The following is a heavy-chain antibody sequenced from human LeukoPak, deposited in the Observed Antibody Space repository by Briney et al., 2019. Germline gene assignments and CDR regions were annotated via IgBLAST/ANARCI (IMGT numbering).Heavy chain of an antibody. CDR2: IRYDAINK. CDR1: GFNFSNYG. Sequence: PGGSLRLSCAASGFNFSNYGMHWVRQASDKGLEWVSFIRYDAINKYYADSVKGRFTISRDNSKNTLYLESDSLRTEDTAVYYCAKSYGGNFFDSWGQGILVTVSS. D-gene: IGHD4-23*01. CDR3: AKSYGGNFFDS. V-gene: IGHV3-30*02. J-gene: IGHJ4*02.